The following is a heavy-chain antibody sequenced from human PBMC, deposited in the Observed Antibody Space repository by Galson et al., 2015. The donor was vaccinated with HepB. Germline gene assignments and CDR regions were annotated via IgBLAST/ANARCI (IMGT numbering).Heavy chain of an antibody. J-gene: IGHJ4*02. CDR1: GGTFSSYA. D-gene: IGHD3-10*01. CDR2: IIPIFGTA. CDR3: ARALLWFGELYYFDY. Sequence: SVKVSCKASGGTFSSYAISWVRQAPGQGLEWVGGIIPIFGTANYAQKFQGRVTITADESTSTAYMELSSLRSEDTAVYYCARALLWFGELYYFDYWGQGTLVTVSS. V-gene: IGHV1-69*13.